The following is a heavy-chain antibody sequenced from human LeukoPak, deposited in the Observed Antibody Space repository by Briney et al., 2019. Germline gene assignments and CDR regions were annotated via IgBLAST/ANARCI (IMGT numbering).Heavy chain of an antibody. CDR3: ARVNTMVRGVIITKWFDP. V-gene: IGHV1-69*06. CDR1: GYTFTSYG. J-gene: IGHJ5*02. D-gene: IGHD3-10*01. CDR2: IIPIFGTA. Sequence: SVKVSCKASGYTFTSYGISWVRQAPGQGLEWMGGIIPIFGTANYAQKFQGRVTITADKSTSTAYMELSSLRSEDTAVYYCARVNTMVRGVIITKWFDPWGQGTLVTVSS.